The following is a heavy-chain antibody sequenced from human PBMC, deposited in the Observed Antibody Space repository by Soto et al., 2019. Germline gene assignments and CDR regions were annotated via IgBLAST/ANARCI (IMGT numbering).Heavy chain of an antibody. CDR2: MSYDGSDT. CDR1: GFIFSNNG. V-gene: IGHV3-30*02. J-gene: IGHJ4*02. D-gene: IGHD3-10*02. CDR3: TIVRVADSALDH. Sequence: PGGSLRLFCVGSGFIFSNNGMHWVRQTPGKGLEWVAFMSYDGSDTFYADSVKGRFTTSRDNSKNTLFLHMSNLRAEDTAMYYCTIVRVADSALDHWGQGTLVTVSS.